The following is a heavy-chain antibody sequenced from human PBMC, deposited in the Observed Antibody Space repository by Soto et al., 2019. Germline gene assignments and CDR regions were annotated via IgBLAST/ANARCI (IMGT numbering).Heavy chain of an antibody. CDR3: ARFYYYGMDV. CDR1: GGSISSYY. Sequence: SETLSLTCTVSGGSISSYYWSWIRQPPGKRLEWIGYIYYSGSTNYNPSLKSRVTISVDTSKNQFSLKLSSVTAADTAVYYCARFYYYGMDVWGQGTTVTVSS. CDR2: IYYSGST. V-gene: IGHV4-59*01. J-gene: IGHJ6*02.